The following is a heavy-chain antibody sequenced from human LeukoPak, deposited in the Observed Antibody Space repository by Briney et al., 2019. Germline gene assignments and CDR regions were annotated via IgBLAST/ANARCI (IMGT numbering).Heavy chain of an antibody. Sequence: GGSLRLSCTVSGFTVSSNSMSWVRQAPGKGLEWVGFIRSKAYGGTTEYAASVKGRFTISRDDSKSIAYLQMNSLKTEDTAVYYCTRQLSSGYYLPGRYWGQGTLVTVSS. CDR2: IRSKAYGGTT. CDR3: TRQLSSGYYLPGRY. V-gene: IGHV3-49*04. CDR1: GFTVSSNS. D-gene: IGHD3-22*01. J-gene: IGHJ4*02.